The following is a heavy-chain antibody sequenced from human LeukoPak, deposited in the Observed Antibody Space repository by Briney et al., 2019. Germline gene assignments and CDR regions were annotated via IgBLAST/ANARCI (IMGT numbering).Heavy chain of an antibody. Sequence: PGGSLRLSCAASGFTFTDYYMSWIRQAPGKGLEWLSYISSTSTSTTYADSVKGRFTISRDNATNSLYLQMNSLRAEDTAVYYCARVSGGMDVWGQGTTVTVSS. D-gene: IGHD2/OR15-2a*01. CDR2: ISSTSTST. CDR1: GFTFTDYY. V-gene: IGHV3-11*06. J-gene: IGHJ6*02. CDR3: ARVSGGMDV.